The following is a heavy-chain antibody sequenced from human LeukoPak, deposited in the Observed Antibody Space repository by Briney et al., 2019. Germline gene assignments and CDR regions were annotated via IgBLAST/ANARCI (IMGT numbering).Heavy chain of an antibody. V-gene: IGHV3-53*01. CDR3: ARPTTYGSYFDY. D-gene: IGHD1-7*01. CDR2: IYTDNST. Sequence: PGGSLRLSCAASGFTFSNYWMTWVRQAPGKGLEWVAVIYTDNSTYYADSVKGRFTISRDISKNTVYLQMNSLRAEDTAVYYCARPTTYGSYFDYWGQGALVTVSS. CDR1: GFTFSNYW. J-gene: IGHJ4*02.